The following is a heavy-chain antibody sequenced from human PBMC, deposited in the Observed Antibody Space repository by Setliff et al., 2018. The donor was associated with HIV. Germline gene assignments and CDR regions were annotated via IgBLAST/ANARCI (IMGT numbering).Heavy chain of an antibody. V-gene: IGHV1-24*01. D-gene: IGHD3-22*01. CDR3: AARPGVDSSAYYDYYYMDV. Sequence: ASVKVSCKISGYTLTEVSMHWVRQAPGKGLEWMGYFDPQDGKTIYAQKFQGRVTMTEDTSTYTTYMELSNLRSEDTAVYYCAARPGVDSSAYYDYYYMDVWGKGTTVTVSS. CDR1: GYTLTEVS. CDR2: FDPQDGKT. J-gene: IGHJ6*03.